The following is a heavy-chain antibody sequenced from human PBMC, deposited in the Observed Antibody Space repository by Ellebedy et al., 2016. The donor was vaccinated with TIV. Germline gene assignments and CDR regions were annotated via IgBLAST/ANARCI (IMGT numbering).Heavy chain of an antibody. CDR3: AIDSSGYYLKYYFDY. Sequence: SWIRQHPGKGLEWMGRIDPSDSYTNYSPSFQGRVTISADKSSSTLYLQWSSLEASDTAMYYCAIDSSGYYLKYYFDYWGQGTLVTVSS. CDR2: IDPSDSYT. D-gene: IGHD3-22*01. V-gene: IGHV5-10-1*01. J-gene: IGHJ4*02.